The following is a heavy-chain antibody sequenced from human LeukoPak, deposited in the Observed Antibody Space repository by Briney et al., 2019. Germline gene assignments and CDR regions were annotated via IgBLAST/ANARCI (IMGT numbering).Heavy chain of an antibody. CDR2: IYYSGST. D-gene: IGHD1-7*01. CDR3: ARDASELELQAFDI. J-gene: IGHJ3*02. V-gene: IGHV4-30-4*08. Sequence: SQTLSLTCTVSGGSISSGDYYWSWIRQPPGKGLEWIGYIYYSGSTYYNPSLKSRVTISVDTSKNQFSLKLSSVTAAGTAVYYCARDASELELQAFDIWGQGTMVTVSS. CDR1: GGSISSGDYY.